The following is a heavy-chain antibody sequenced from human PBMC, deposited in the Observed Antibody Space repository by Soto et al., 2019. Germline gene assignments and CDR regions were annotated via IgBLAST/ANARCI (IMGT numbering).Heavy chain of an antibody. J-gene: IGHJ5*02. V-gene: IGHV3-23*01. CDR3: ARITITTSTRFDP. CDR2: ISGSGGST. D-gene: IGHD3-3*01. Sequence: EVQLLEAGGGLVQRGGSLRLSCAASGFTFRSYAMSWVRQAPGKGLEWVSAISGSGGSTYYADSVKGRFTISRDNSKKTLYLQMNSLRAEDTAVYYCARITITTSTRFDPWGQGTLVTVSS. CDR1: GFTFRSYA.